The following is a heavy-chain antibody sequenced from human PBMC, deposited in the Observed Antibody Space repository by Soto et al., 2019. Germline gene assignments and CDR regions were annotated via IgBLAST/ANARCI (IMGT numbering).Heavy chain of an antibody. CDR2: IWDDGTNN. Sequence: QLVESGGGVVQPGRSLRLSCAASGFTFSSYGMHWVRQAPGKGLEWVAVIWDDGTNNYYADSVKGRFTIYRDNSKNTLYLQMNSLRAEDTAVYYCAREFWSGPFDYWGQGNLVTVSS. CDR3: AREFWSGPFDY. D-gene: IGHD3-3*01. V-gene: IGHV3-33*01. CDR1: GFTFSSYG. J-gene: IGHJ4*02.